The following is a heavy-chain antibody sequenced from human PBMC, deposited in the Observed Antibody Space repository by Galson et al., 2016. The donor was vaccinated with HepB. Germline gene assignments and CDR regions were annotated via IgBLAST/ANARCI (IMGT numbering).Heavy chain of an antibody. D-gene: IGHD6-13*01. CDR1: GGFISSGASS. V-gene: IGHV4-30-2*01. J-gene: IGHJ5*02. CDR3: ASLSPAIAAAT. CDR2: IYHSGDT. Sequence: TLSLTCAVSGGFISSGASSWNWIRQPPGKGLEWIGYIYHSGDTYYNPSLKSRVAISVDKSENQFSLKLNSLTAADTAAYYCASLSPAIAAATWGQGTLVTVSS.